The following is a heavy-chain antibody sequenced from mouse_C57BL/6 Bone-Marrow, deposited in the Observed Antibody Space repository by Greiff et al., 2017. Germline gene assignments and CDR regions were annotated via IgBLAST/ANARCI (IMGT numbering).Heavy chain of an antibody. J-gene: IGHJ1*03. D-gene: IGHD1-1*02. CDR1: GYTFTGYW. V-gene: IGHV1-9*01. CDR3: ARSDGGGDLDV. CDR2: ILPGSSST. Sequence: QVQLQQSGAELMKPGASVKLSCKASGYTFTGYWIEWVKQRPGHGLAWIGEILPGSSSTNYNEKFKGQATFTADTSSNTAYMQLRSLTTEDSAIYYGARSDGGGDLDVWGTGTTVTVSS.